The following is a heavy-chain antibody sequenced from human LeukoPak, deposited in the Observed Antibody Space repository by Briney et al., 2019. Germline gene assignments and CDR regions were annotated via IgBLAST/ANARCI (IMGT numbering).Heavy chain of an antibody. D-gene: IGHD6-13*01. CDR1: GGSFSGYY. Sequence: PSETLSLTCAVYGGSFSGYYWSWIRQPPGKGLEWIGEINHSGSTNYNPSLKSRVTISVDTSKNQFSLKLSSVTAADTAVYYCAIIAAAGLGSWFDPWGQGTLVTVSS. CDR2: INHSGST. J-gene: IGHJ5*02. V-gene: IGHV4-34*01. CDR3: AIIAAAGLGSWFDP.